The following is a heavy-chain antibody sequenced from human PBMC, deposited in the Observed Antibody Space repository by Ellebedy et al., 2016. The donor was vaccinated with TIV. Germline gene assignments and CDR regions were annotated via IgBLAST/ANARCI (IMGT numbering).Heavy chain of an antibody. CDR3: ARRGSYGDYAVQVNPWCDT. V-gene: IGHV3-7*01. CDR2: FRQEGDAE. Sequence: GESLKISCLASGFSFRSYWMRFFRQSPGKGLECVATFRQEGDAEYYVDSVKGRFTISRDNAKNSLYLQMNGLRAEDTAVYYCARRGSYGDYAVQVNPWCDTWGKGTLVTVSS. J-gene: IGHJ5*02. CDR1: GFSFRSYW. D-gene: IGHD4-17*01.